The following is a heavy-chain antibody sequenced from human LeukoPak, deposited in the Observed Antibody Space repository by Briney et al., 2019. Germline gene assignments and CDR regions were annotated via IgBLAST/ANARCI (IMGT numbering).Heavy chain of an antibody. V-gene: IGHV1-18*01. D-gene: IGHD3-22*01. CDR2: ISANNGNT. J-gene: IGHJ4*02. CDR1: GYTFTSYG. CDR3: ARAPMYDSSGYFIH. Sequence: ASVKVSCEASGYTFTSYGISWVRQAPGQGLEWMGWISANNGNTNYAQKPQGRVTMTTDTATSTAYMELRSLTSDDTAVYYCARAPMYDSSGYFIHWGQGARLTVFS.